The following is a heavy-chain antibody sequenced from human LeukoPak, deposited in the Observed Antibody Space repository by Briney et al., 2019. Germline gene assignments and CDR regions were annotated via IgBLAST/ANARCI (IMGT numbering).Heavy chain of an antibody. V-gene: IGHV1-69*13. J-gene: IGHJ4*02. CDR1: GGTFSSYA. Sequence: GASVKVSCKASGGTFSSYAISWVRQAPGQGLEWMGGVIPIFGTANYAQKFQGRVTITADESTSTAYMELSSLRSEDTAVYYCARVGGEMATIYYFDYWGQGTLVTVSS. D-gene: IGHD5-24*01. CDR3: ARVGGEMATIYYFDY. CDR2: VIPIFGTA.